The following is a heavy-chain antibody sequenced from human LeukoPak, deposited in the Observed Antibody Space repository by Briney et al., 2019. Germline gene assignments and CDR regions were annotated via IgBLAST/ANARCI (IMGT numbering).Heavy chain of an antibody. D-gene: IGHD3-3*01. V-gene: IGHV4-59*08. Sequence: PSETLSLTCTVSGGSISSYYWSWIRQPPGKGLEWIGYIYYSGSTNYNPSLKSRVTISVDTSKNQFSLKLSSVTAADTAVYYCARRGPYGVASYFDYWGQGTLVTLSS. CDR2: IYYSGST. CDR1: GGSISSYY. CDR3: ARRGPYGVASYFDY. J-gene: IGHJ4*02.